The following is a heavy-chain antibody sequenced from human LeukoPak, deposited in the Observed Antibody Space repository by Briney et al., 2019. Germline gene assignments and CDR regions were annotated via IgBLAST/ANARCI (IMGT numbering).Heavy chain of an antibody. J-gene: IGHJ2*01. Sequence: ASVKVSCKASGYTFTNYYITWVRQAPGQGLEWMGWINTYNGDTNYAQNLQGRVTMTTDTSTSTAYMELRSLRSDDTAVYYCARVPVAGYWCFDLWGRGTLVTVSS. CDR3: ARVPVAGYWCFDL. CDR2: INTYNGDT. V-gene: IGHV1-18*01. CDR1: GYTFTNYY. D-gene: IGHD6-13*01.